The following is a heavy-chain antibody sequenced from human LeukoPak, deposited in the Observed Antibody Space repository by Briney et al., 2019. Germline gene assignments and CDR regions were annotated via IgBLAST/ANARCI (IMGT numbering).Heavy chain of an antibody. D-gene: IGHD1-26*01. Sequence: SETLSLTCAVSGGSISSGGYSWSWIRQPPGKGLEWIGYIYHSGSTYYNPSLKSRVTISVDRSKNQFSLKLSSVTAADTAVYYCARGQIRMGYYYYYYGMDVWGQGTTVTVSS. J-gene: IGHJ6*02. CDR1: GGSISSGGYS. CDR3: ARGQIRMGYYYYYYGMDV. CDR2: IYHSGST. V-gene: IGHV4-30-2*01.